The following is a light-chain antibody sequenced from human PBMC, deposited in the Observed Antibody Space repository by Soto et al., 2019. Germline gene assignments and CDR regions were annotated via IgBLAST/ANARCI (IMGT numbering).Light chain of an antibody. J-gene: IGLJ1*01. V-gene: IGLV2-14*03. CDR2: DVS. CDR1: SSDVGAYNF. Sequence: HSALTQPASVSGSPGQSITISCTGTSSDVGAYNFVSWYQQDPGKVPKLMIFDVSSRPSGVSDRFSGSKSGNTASLTISGLQAEDGGDYYCSSYTSSSTHVFGSGTKLTVL. CDR3: SSYTSSSTHV.